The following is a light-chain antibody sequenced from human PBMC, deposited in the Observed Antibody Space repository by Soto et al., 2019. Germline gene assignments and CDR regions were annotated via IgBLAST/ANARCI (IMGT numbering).Light chain of an antibody. CDR1: QGVSNY. J-gene: IGKJ1*01. CDR3: KQSYDMPWT. Sequence: DIQMTQSPSTLSASVGDRVTITCRASQGVSNYLAWYQQKPGKAHKILIYAASTLQSGVQSRFSGSGSGRDFSLTISSLQPEDFATYYCKQSYDMPWTFGQGTKVDIK. CDR2: AAS. V-gene: IGKV1-39*01.